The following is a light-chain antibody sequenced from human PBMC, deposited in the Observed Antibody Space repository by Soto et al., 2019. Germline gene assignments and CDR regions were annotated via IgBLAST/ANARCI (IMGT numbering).Light chain of an antibody. CDR1: QGVSSY. Sequence: AIRMTQSPSSLSASTGDRVTITCRASQGVSSYFAWYQQKPGKAPKLLIYAASILQSGVPSRFSGSGSGTDFTLTISCLQSEDIATYYCQQYYNYPNTFGQGTRLEI. V-gene: IGKV1-8*01. J-gene: IGKJ5*01. CDR2: AAS. CDR3: QQYYNYPNT.